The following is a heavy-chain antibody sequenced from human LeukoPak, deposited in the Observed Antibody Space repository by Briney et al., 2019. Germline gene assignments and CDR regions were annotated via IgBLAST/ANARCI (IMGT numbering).Heavy chain of an antibody. CDR3: ARWANGWYAGSAFDI. Sequence: SETLSLTCTVYGRSISSYYWSWIRQPPGKGLEWIGYIYYSGSTNNNPSLKSRVTISVDTSKNQFSLKLSTVTAADTAVYYCARWANGWYAGSAFDIWGQGTMVTVSS. V-gene: IGHV4-59*08. CDR2: IYYSGST. J-gene: IGHJ3*02. D-gene: IGHD6-19*01. CDR1: GRSISSYY.